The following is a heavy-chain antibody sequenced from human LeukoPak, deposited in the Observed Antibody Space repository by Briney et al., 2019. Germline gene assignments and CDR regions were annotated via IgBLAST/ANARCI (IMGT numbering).Heavy chain of an antibody. V-gene: IGHV4-59*12. D-gene: IGHD3-10*01. CDR1: GGSISSYY. CDR3: ARGLYYCGSGRPKSHFDY. Sequence: SETLSLTCTVSGGSISSYYWSWIRQPPGKGLEWIGYIYYSGSTYYNPSLKSRVTISVDTSKNQFSLKLSSVTAADTAVYYCARGLYYCGSGRPKSHFDYWGQGTLVTVSS. CDR2: IYYSGST. J-gene: IGHJ4*02.